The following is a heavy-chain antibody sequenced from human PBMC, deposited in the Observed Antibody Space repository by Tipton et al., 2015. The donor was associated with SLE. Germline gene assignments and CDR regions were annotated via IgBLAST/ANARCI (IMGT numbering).Heavy chain of an antibody. CDR1: GSSIISGTAY. CDR3: AGTYYDFWRGLPTYDMDV. V-gene: IGHV4-61*02. Sequence: TLSLTCIVSGSSIISGTAYWTWIRPLAGKGLEWIGRISSNGFTNYNQFLKSRVTISADTSRNQFSLKLSSVTAADTAVYYCAGTYYDFWRGLPTYDMDVWGQGTTVAVSS. CDR2: ISSNGFT. D-gene: IGHD3-3*01. J-gene: IGHJ6*02.